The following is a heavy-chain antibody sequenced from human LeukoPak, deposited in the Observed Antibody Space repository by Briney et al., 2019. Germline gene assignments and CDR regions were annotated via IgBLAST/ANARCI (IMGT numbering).Heavy chain of an antibody. CDR2: ITGGGGST. D-gene: IGHD3-10*01. V-gene: IGHV3-23*01. Sequence: GRSLRLSCAASGFTFSSYAMSWVREAPGKGLEWVSAITGGGGSTYYADSVKGRFTISRDNSKNTLYLKMNSLKAEDTAVYYCAKDRSYSGFSGRGAYFDYWGQGTLVTVSS. CDR1: GFTFSSYA. J-gene: IGHJ4*02. CDR3: AKDRSYSGFSGRGAYFDY.